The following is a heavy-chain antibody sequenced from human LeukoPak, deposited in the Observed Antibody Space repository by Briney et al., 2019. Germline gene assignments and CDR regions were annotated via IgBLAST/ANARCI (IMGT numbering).Heavy chain of an antibody. CDR2: INPNSGGT. CDR3: ARVKPLGCSSTSCYNAFDI. CDR1: GYTFTIYN. Sequence: PSVNLSCKASGYTFTIYNMHWMRHPQGQGHEWMGWINPNSGGTNYAQKFQGRVTMTRDTSISTAYMELSRLRSDDTAVYYCARVKPLGCSSTSCYNAFDIWGQGTMVTVSS. D-gene: IGHD2-2*02. J-gene: IGHJ3*02. V-gene: IGHV1-2*02.